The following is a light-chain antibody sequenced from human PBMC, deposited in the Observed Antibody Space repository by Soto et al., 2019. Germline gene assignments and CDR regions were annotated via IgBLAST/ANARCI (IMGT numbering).Light chain of an antibody. V-gene: IGKV3-15*01. CDR3: QQYDNWPPIT. J-gene: IGKJ5*01. Sequence: EIVMTQSPATLSVSPGESATLSCRASQSVSSNLAWHQQKPGQAPRLLIYGASTRATGIPARFSGSGSGTEFTLTISSLQSEDFAVYYCQQYDNWPPITFGQGTRLEIK. CDR2: GAS. CDR1: QSVSSN.